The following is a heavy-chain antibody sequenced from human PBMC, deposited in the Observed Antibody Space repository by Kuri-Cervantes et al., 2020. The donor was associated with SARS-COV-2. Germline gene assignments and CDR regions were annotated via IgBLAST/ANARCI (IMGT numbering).Heavy chain of an antibody. J-gene: IGHJ4*02. V-gene: IGHV4-61*09. CDR3: ARDGPRYSGGRQHANYFDY. Sequence: SETLSLTCTASGCSISSGSYYWSWIRQPAGKELEWIGYIYTSGSNNYNPSLKSRVTTSVDTSKNQFSLKLSSVTAANTAVYYCARDGPRYSGGRQHANYFDYWGQGTLVTVSS. D-gene: IGHD1-26*01. CDR2: IYTSGSN. CDR1: GCSISSGSYY.